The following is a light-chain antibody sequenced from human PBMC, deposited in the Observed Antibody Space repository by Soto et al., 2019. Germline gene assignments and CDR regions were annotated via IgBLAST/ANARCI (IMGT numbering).Light chain of an antibody. CDR3: KQYDSYSWT. Sequence: DIQMTQSPSTMSASVGARFAITCRASQSVSNWLAWYQQKPGKAPKLLIYDVSSLESGVPSRFSGSGSGTEFILTISSLQPDEFATYYCKQYDSYSWTVGKGNKVDNK. J-gene: IGKJ1*01. CDR2: DVS. CDR1: QSVSNW. V-gene: IGKV1-5*01.